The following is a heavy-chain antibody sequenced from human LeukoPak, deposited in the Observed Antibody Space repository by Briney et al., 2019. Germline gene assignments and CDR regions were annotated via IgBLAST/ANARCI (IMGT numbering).Heavy chain of an antibody. Sequence: PGGSLRVSCAASGFTVSSNDMTWVRQAPGKGLEWVSVIYKSGNTFYSDSVKGRFTISRYNSKHTVYLQMDSLRAEDTAVYYCARYTSGSYFDSWGQGTLVTVSS. CDR1: GFTVSSND. CDR3: ARYTSGSYFDS. CDR2: IYKSGNT. J-gene: IGHJ4*02. V-gene: IGHV3-53*01. D-gene: IGHD6-19*01.